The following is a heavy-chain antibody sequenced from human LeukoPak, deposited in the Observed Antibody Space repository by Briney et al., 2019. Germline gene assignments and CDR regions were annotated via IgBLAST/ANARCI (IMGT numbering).Heavy chain of an antibody. CDR1: GFTFSSYA. CDR3: ARSVVPAAKLDY. Sequence: PGGSLRLSCAASGFTFSSYAMHWVRQAPGKGLEYVSAISSNGGSTYYANSVKGRFTISRDNSKNTLYLQMGGLRAEDMAVYYCARSVVPAAKLDYWGQGTLVTVSS. D-gene: IGHD2-2*01. CDR2: ISSNGGST. V-gene: IGHV3-64*01. J-gene: IGHJ4*02.